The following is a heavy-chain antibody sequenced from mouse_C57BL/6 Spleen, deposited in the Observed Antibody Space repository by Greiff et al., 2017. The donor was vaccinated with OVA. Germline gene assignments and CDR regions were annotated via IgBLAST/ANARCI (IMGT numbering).Heavy chain of an antibody. CDR2: INPNNGGT. CDR1: GYTFTDYN. D-gene: IGHD1-1*01. V-gene: IGHV1-22*01. J-gene: IGHJ4*01. CDR3: ARRGGSSYGAMDY. Sequence: EVQLQESGPELVKPGASVKMSCKASGYTFTDYNMHWVKQSHGKSLEWIGYINPNNGGTSSNQKFKGKATLTVNKSSSTAYMELRSLTSEDSAVYYCARRGGSSYGAMDYWGQGTSVTVSS.